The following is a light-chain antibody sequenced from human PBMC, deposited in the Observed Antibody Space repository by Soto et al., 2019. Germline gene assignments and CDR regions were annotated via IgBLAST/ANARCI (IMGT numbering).Light chain of an antibody. CDR2: AAS. J-gene: IGKJ1*01. CDR1: QGIRSA. Sequence: IQLTQSPSSLSASVGDRVTITCRASQGIRSALGWYQQKPGKVPKLLIYAASSLQTGVPSRFSGSGSGTEFTLTISSLQPEDFATYFCLQHKTYPQTFGQGTKVDIK. CDR3: LQHKTYPQT. V-gene: IGKV1-17*01.